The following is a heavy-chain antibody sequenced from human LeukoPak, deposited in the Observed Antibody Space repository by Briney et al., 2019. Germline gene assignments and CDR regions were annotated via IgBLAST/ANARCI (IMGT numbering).Heavy chain of an antibody. CDR3: ASGVADYGDYVWYYFDY. J-gene: IGHJ4*02. Sequence: GGSLRLSCAASGFTFSSYGMHWVRQAPGKGLEWVAVIWYDGSNKYYADSVKGRFTISRDNSKNTLYLQMNSLRAEDTAVYYCASGVADYGDYVWYYFDYWGQGTRVTVSS. V-gene: IGHV3-33*01. CDR1: GFTFSSYG. CDR2: IWYDGSNK. D-gene: IGHD4-17*01.